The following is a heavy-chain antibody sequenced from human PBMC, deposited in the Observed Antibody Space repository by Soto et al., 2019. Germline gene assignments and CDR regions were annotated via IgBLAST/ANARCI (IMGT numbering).Heavy chain of an antibody. CDR1: GYTFTSYS. CDR3: ARGLNVYYFDY. CDR2: INAGNGNT. Sequence: QGQLVQSGAEVKEPGASVKVSCKASGYTFTSYSMHWVRQAPGQRLEWMGWINAGNGNTKYSQKFQGRVTITRDTSASTAYMELSSLRSEDTAVYYCARGLNVYYFDYWGQGTLVTVSS. J-gene: IGHJ4*02. V-gene: IGHV1-3*01. D-gene: IGHD3-16*01.